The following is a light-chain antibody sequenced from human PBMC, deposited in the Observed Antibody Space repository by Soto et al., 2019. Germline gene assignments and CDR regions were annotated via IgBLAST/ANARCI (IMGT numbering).Light chain of an antibody. V-gene: IGLV2-8*01. CDR2: EVS. Sequence: QSALTQPPSASGSPGQSVTISCTGTSGDVGNYNYVSWYQQHPGKAPKLIIYEVSRRPSGVPDRFSGSKSGNTASLTVSGLQAEDEDDYYCNSYADNNLIFGGGTKLTVL. J-gene: IGLJ2*01. CDR3: NSYADNNLI. CDR1: SGDVGNYNY.